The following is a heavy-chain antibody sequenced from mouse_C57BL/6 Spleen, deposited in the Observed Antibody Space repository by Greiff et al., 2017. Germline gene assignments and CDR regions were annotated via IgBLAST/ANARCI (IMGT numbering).Heavy chain of an antibody. CDR1: GFSLTSYG. CDR3: PKPPQLAVKEGREAFAIDY. V-gene: IGHV2-3*01. CDR2: IWGDGST. Sequence: QVQLQQSGPGLVAPSQCLSITCTASGFSLTSYGVSWVRQPPGKGLEWLGVIWGDGSTNYQSALISRLSTSKDNAKSQVFLKLNSLQTDDTTTYNSPKPPQLAVKEGREAFAIDYWGQGTSVTVSS. J-gene: IGHJ4*01. D-gene: IGHD6-1*01.